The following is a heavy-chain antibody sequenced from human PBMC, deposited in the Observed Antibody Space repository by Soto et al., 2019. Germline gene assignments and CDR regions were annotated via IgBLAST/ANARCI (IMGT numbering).Heavy chain of an antibody. D-gene: IGHD3-16*01. CDR3: ARKVLGSTTRPDYWYFDL. Sequence: EVQLLESGGGLVQPGGSLRLSCVGSGFTFINHAMNWVRQAPGKGLEWVSGISGGGDRTFDADSVKGRFTISRDNSKNTVNSQMNSLRADDTAVYYCARKVLGSTTRPDYWYFDLWGRGTLVTVSS. CDR1: GFTFINHA. J-gene: IGHJ2*01. V-gene: IGHV3-23*01. CDR2: ISGGGDRT.